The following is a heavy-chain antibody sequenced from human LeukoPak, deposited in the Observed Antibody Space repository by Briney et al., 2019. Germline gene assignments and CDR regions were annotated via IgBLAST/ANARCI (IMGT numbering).Heavy chain of an antibody. D-gene: IGHD1-26*01. CDR1: GFIFSSYS. CDR3: ARARSGSYFDY. CDR2: ISSSSSTI. J-gene: IGHJ4*02. V-gene: IGHV3-48*04. Sequence: GGSLRLSCAASGFIFSSYSMSWVRQAPGKGLEWVSYISSSSSTIYYADSVKGRFTISRDNAKNSLYLQMNSLRAEDTAVYYCARARSGSYFDYWGQGTLVTVSS.